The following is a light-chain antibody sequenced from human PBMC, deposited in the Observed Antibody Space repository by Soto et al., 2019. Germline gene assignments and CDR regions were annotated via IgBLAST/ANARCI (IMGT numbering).Light chain of an antibody. J-gene: IGLJ1*01. Sequence: ALTQPASVSGSPGQSITISCTGTSSDVGGYNYVSWYQQHPGKAPKLMIYEVSNRPSGVSNRFSGSKSGNTASLTISGLQAEDEADYYCSSYTSSSTLGYVFGTGTKLTVL. CDR3: SSYTSSSTLGYV. V-gene: IGLV2-14*01. CDR2: EVS. CDR1: SSDVGGYNY.